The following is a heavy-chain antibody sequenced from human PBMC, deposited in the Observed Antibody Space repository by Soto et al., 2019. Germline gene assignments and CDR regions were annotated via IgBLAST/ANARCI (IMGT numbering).Heavy chain of an antibody. D-gene: IGHD6-19*01. J-gene: IGHJ4*02. CDR3: ARDLGWAFDY. CDR1: GFTFSTFS. CDR2: FGGDSRPI. V-gene: IGHV3-48*02. Sequence: DVQLVESGGGLVQPGGSLRLSCAASGFTFSTFSMNWVRQAPGRGLEWIAYFGGDSRPISYADSVKGRFTISRDNAKNSLYLQMDSLRDEDTAVYYCARDLGWAFDYWGQGTLVTVSS.